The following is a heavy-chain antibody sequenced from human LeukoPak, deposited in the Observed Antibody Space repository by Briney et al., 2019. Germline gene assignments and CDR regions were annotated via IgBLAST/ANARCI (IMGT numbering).Heavy chain of an antibody. CDR3: VRFGASKTAALWFDP. CDR1: GYTFTSYW. D-gene: IGHD6-25*01. J-gene: IGHJ5*02. V-gene: IGHV5-51*01. CDR2: IYPLDSDI. Sequence: GESLKISCQGSGYTFTSYWIGWVRQMPGKGLEWMGVIYPLDSDIRYNPSFQGQVTISADKSISTAYLRWSSLKASDTAMYYCVRFGASKTAALWFDPWGQGSLVTVSS.